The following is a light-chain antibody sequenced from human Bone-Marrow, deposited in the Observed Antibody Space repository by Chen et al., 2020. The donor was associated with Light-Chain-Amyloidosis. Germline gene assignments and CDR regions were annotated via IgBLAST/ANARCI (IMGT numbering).Light chain of an antibody. CDR3: CSYAGSRTRV. CDR1: SSDVGTYNL. Sequence: QSALAQPASVSWSPGPSIPISCTGTSSDVGTYNLVSWYQQHPGRAPKLMIYEVTKRPSGISDRFSGSKSGNTASLTISGLQAEDEADYYCCSYAGSRTRVFGGGTKLTVL. V-gene: IGLV2-23*02. J-gene: IGLJ3*02. CDR2: EVT.